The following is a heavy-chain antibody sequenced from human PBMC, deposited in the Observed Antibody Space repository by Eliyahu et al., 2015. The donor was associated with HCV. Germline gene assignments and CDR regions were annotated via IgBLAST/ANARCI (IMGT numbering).Heavy chain of an antibody. CDR2: INPNTGGT. CDR1: ASIFTDXX. V-gene: IGHV1-2*02. J-gene: IGHJ4*02. Sequence: QVQLVQXGAEVKKPGASVKXXCKASASIFTDXXXHWVRQAPGQGLEWMGWINPNTGGTNXAQKFKGRVTMTRDTSISTAYMDLSRLRSDDTAVYYCAREGMGARPHYWGQGTLVTVSS. D-gene: IGHD6-6*01. CDR3: AREGMGARPHY.